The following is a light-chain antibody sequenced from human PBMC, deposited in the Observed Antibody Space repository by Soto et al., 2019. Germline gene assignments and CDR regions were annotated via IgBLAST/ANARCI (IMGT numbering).Light chain of an antibody. CDR3: QPYDNLPPFT. V-gene: IGKV1-33*01. CDR2: DAS. J-gene: IGKJ3*01. CDR1: QDISNY. Sequence: DIQMTQSPSSLSASVGDRVTITCQASQDISNYLNWYQQKPGKAPKLLIYDASNLETGGPSRFSGSGSGTDFTFTISSLQPEDIATYYCQPYDNLPPFTFGPGTKVDIK.